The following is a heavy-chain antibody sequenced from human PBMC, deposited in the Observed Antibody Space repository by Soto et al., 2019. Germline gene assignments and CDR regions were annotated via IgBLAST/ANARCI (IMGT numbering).Heavy chain of an antibody. CDR2: INAGNGNT. D-gene: IGHD2-21*02. J-gene: IGHJ4*02. Sequence: QVQLVQSGAEEKKPGASVKVSCKASGYTFTSYAMHWVRQAPGHRREWMGCINAGNGNTTYSQKFQGRVTITRATAASTAYMELSSLRSEDTAVYYCARSTVVVTALDYWGQGTLVTVSS. V-gene: IGHV1-3*05. CDR3: ARSTVVVTALDY. CDR1: GYTFTSYA.